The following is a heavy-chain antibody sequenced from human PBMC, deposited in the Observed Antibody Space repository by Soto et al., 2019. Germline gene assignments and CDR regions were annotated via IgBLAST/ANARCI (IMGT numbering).Heavy chain of an antibody. CDR3: AREYYDFWSGYYTLEAFDI. Sequence: SETLSLTCTVSGGSISSGGYYWSWIRQHPGKGLEWIGYIYYSGSTYYNPSLKSRVTISVDTSKNQFSLKLSSVTAADTAVYYCAREYYDFWSGYYTLEAFDIWGQGTMVTVSS. D-gene: IGHD3-3*01. CDR1: GGSISSGGYY. V-gene: IGHV4-31*03. J-gene: IGHJ3*02. CDR2: IYYSGST.